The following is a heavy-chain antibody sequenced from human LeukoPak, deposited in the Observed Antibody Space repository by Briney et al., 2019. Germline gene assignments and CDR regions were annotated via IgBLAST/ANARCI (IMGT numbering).Heavy chain of an antibody. CDR1: GGSISSGGYY. D-gene: IGHD1-14*01. CDR3: ARNRGIHSAYYYYMDV. CDR2: IYHSGST. Sequence: NASETLSLTCTVSGGSISSGGYYWSWIRQPPGKGLEWIGYIYHSGSTYYNPSLKSRVTISVDRSKNQFSLKLSSVTAADTAVYYCARNRGIHSAYYYYMDVWGKGTTVTVSS. J-gene: IGHJ6*03. V-gene: IGHV4-30-2*01.